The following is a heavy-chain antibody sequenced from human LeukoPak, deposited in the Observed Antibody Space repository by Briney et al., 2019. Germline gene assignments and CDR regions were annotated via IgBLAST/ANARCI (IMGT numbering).Heavy chain of an antibody. CDR2: IIPIFGTA. D-gene: IGHD3-22*01. CDR3: ARDSRYYDSSGYYLSY. V-gene: IGHV1-69*13. Sequence: GASVKVSCKASGYTFTSYGISWVRQAPGQGLEWMGGIIPIFGTANYAQKFQGRVTITADESTSTAYMELSSLRSEDTAVYYCARDSRYYDSSGYYLSYWGQGTLVTVSS. J-gene: IGHJ4*02. CDR1: GYTFTSYG.